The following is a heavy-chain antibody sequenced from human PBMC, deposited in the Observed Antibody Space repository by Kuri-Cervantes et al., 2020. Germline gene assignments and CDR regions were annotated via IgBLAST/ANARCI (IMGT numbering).Heavy chain of an antibody. CDR2: ISSSSSYI. CDR1: GFTFGSYS. J-gene: IGHJ4*02. V-gene: IGHV3-21*01. Sequence: GESLKISCAASGFTFGSYSMNWVRQAPGKGLEWVSSISSSSSYIYYADSVKGRFTISRDNAKNSLYLQMNSLRAEDTAVYYCASGGTMIVMGYWGQGTLVTVSS. D-gene: IGHD3-22*01. CDR3: ASGGTMIVMGY.